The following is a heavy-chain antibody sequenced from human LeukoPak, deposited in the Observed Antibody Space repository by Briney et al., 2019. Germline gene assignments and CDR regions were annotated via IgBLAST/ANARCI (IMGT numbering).Heavy chain of an antibody. CDR1: GFTFSTYA. CDR3: AKGGASSWSPFDY. Sequence: GGPLRLPCAASGFTFSTYAMSWVPRAPGKGREGVSAISGSGGSTYYADSVKGRFTISRDNSKNTLYLQMNSLRAEDTAVYYCAKGGASSWSPFDYWGQGTLVTVSS. CDR2: ISGSGGST. D-gene: IGHD6-13*01. J-gene: IGHJ4*02. V-gene: IGHV3-23*01.